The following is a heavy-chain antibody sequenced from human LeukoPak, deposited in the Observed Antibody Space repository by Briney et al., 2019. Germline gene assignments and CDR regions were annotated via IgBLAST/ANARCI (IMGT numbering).Heavy chain of an antibody. V-gene: IGHV3-30*04. CDR1: GFTFSRNA. J-gene: IGHJ6*03. CDR2: ISYDGSKK. D-gene: IGHD2-2*01. Sequence: PGRSLRLSCAASGFTFSRNAMHWVRQAPGKGLEWVAVISYDGSKKYYADSVKGRFTISRDNAKNSLYLQMNSLRAEDTAVYYCARVVGYCSSTSCYEYYYYMDVWGKGTTVTVSS. CDR3: ARVVGYCSSTSCYEYYYYMDV.